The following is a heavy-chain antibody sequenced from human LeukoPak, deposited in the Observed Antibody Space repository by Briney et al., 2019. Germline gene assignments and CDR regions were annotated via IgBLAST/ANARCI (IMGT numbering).Heavy chain of an antibody. CDR1: GYTFTSYG. CDR2: ISAYNGNT. D-gene: IGHD1-26*01. CDR3: ARDRVGATTGAFDY. Sequence: SVKVSCKASGYTFTSYGISWVRQVPGQGLEWMGWISAYNGNTNHAQKLQGRVTMTTDTSTSTAYMELRSLRSDDTAVYYCARDRVGATTGAFDYWGQGTLVTVSS. J-gene: IGHJ4*02. V-gene: IGHV1-18*01.